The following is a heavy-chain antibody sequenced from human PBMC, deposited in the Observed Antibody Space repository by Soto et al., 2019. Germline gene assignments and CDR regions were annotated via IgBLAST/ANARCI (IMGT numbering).Heavy chain of an antibody. Sequence: AETLSLSCTVSGGYISSYCGSWIRQPPGKGLEWIGYMYNTGSTIYNPSLKSRVTISVDTSKNQFSLKLNSVTAADTAVYYCARDLWGYCGADCYPLDVWGQGTTVTV. CDR1: GGYISSYC. CDR3: ARDLWGYCGADCYPLDV. CDR2: MYNTGST. J-gene: IGHJ6*02. D-gene: IGHD2-21*02. V-gene: IGHV4-59*01.